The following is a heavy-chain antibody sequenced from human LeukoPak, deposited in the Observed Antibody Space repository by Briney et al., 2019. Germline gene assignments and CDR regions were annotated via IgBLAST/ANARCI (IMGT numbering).Heavy chain of an antibody. CDR2: ISSSSSYI. CDR3: ARDLSGGWYYFDY. D-gene: IGHD2-15*01. CDR1: GFTFSSYS. Sequence: PGGSLRLSCAASGFTFSSYSMNWVRQAPGKGLEWVSSISSSSSYIYYADSVKGRFTISRDNAKNSLYLQMNSLRAEDTAVYYCARDLSGGWYYFDYWGQGTLVTVSS. V-gene: IGHV3-21*01. J-gene: IGHJ4*02.